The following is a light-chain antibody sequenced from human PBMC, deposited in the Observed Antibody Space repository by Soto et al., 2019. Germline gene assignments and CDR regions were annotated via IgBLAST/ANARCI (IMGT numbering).Light chain of an antibody. CDR2: KAS. CDR3: QQYNDNWT. V-gene: IGKV1-5*03. CDR1: QSISSW. Sequence: DIQMTPSPSTLSASVGDRVTITCRASQSISSWLAWYQQKPGTAPNLLIYKASTLQSGVPSRFSGSGSGTEFPLTISSLQPDDSATYYCQQYNDNWTFGQGTKVDIK. J-gene: IGKJ1*01.